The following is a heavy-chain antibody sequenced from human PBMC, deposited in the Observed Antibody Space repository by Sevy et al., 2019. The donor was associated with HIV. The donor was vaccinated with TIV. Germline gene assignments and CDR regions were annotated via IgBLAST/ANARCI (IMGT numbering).Heavy chain of an antibody. CDR3: AKVPLGYCSGGSCYSDY. CDR1: GFTFDEYG. J-gene: IGHJ4*02. Sequence: GGSLRLSCAASGFTFDEYGMHWVRQAPGKGLEWVSGINWNSGNIGYADSVKGRFTISRDNAKNSLYLQMNSLRAEDTAVYYCAKVPLGYCSGGSCYSDYWGQGTLVTVSS. D-gene: IGHD2-15*01. V-gene: IGHV3-9*01. CDR2: INWNSGNI.